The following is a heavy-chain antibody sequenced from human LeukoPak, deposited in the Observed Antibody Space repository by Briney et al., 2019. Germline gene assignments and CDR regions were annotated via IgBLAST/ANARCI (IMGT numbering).Heavy chain of an antibody. D-gene: IGHD6-13*01. Sequence: ASVKVSCKASGYTFTGYYMHWVRQAPGQGLEWMGWINPNSGGTNYAQKFQGRVTMTRDTSISTAYMELSRLRSDDTAVYYCARAPPRVSAAGYDYWGQGTLVTVSS. J-gene: IGHJ4*02. CDR1: GYTFTGYY. CDR2: INPNSGGT. V-gene: IGHV1-2*02. CDR3: ARAPPRVSAAGYDY.